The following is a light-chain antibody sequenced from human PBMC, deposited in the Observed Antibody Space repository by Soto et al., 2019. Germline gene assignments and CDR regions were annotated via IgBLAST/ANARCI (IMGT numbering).Light chain of an antibody. CDR2: VGTGGIVG. V-gene: IGLV9-49*01. CDR1: SGYSNYK. Sequence: QTVVTQPPSASASLGASVTLTCTLSSGYSNYKVDWYQQRPGKGPRFVMRVGTGGIVGSKGDGIPDRFSVLGSGLHRYLTIKNIQEEDESDYHCGADHGSGSNFVYLVFGGGTKLTVL. CDR3: GADHGSGSNFVYLV. J-gene: IGLJ2*01.